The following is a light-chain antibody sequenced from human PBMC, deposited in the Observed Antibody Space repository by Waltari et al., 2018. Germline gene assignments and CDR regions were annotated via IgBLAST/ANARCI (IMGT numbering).Light chain of an antibody. Sequence: SSELTQGPDVSVALGQTVKITCHGDSLSTSYASWYQVKPGQAPVLVLFGKEKRPSGIPDRISGYSSGTTSSLTITGAQAEDEADYYCHSRKGRDNQVVFGGGTKLTVL. V-gene: IGLV3-19*01. CDR1: SLSTSY. J-gene: IGLJ3*02. CDR2: GKE. CDR3: HSRKGRDNQVV.